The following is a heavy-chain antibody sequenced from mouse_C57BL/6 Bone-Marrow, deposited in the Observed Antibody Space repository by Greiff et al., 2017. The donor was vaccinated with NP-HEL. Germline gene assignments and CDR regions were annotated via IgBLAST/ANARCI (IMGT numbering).Heavy chain of an antibody. Sequence: EVKLVESEGGLVQPGSSMKLSCTASGFTFSDYYMAWVRQVPEKGLEWVANINYDGSSTYYLDSLKSRFIISRDNAKNILYLQMSSLKSEDTATYYCARAGTTVEETWFAYWGQGTLVTVSA. CDR2: INYDGSST. D-gene: IGHD1-1*01. V-gene: IGHV5-16*01. CDR1: GFTFSDYY. J-gene: IGHJ3*01. CDR3: ARAGTTVEETWFAY.